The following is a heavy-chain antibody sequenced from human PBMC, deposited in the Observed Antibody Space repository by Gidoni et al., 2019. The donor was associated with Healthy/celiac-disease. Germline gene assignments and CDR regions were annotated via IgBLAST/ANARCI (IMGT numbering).Heavy chain of an antibody. CDR1: GYTFTSYD. CDR2: MNPNSGNT. Sequence: QVQLVQSGAAVKKPGASVKVSCKASGYTFTSYDINWVRQATGQGLEWMGWMNPNSGNTGYAQKFQGRVTMTRNTSISTAYMELSSLRSEDTAVYYCARARGIVVVPAGHYYYYYGMDVWGQGTTVTVSS. J-gene: IGHJ6*02. CDR3: ARARGIVVVPAGHYYYYYGMDV. D-gene: IGHD2-2*01. V-gene: IGHV1-8*01.